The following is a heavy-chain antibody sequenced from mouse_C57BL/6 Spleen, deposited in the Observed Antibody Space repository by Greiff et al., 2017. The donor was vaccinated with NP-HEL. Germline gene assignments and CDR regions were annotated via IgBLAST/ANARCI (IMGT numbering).Heavy chain of an antibody. CDR2: ISGGGGNT. D-gene: IGHD3-2*02. CDR1: GFTFSSYT. Sequence: EVQGVESGGGLVKPGGSLKLSCAASGFTFSSYTMSWVRQTPEKRLEWVATISGGGGNTYYPDSVKGRFTISRDNAKNTLYLQMSSLRSEDTALYYCARLGASSGHYFDYWGQGTTLTVSS. CDR3: ARLGASSGHYFDY. J-gene: IGHJ2*01. V-gene: IGHV5-9*01.